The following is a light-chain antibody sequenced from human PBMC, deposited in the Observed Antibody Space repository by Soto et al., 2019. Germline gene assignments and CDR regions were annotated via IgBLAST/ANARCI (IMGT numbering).Light chain of an antibody. V-gene: IGKV3-11*01. CDR3: QQRSDWPPIT. CDR1: QSVSSY. J-gene: IGKJ5*01. CDR2: DAS. Sequence: EIVLTQSPATLSLSPGERATLSCRASQSVSSYLAWYQQKPGQAPRLLIYDASNMATGIPARFSGSGSGTDFTLTISSLDPEDFAVYYCQQRSDWPPITFGQGTRLEIK.